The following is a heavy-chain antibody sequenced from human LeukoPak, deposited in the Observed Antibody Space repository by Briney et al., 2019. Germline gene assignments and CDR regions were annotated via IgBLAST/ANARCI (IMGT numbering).Heavy chain of an antibody. Sequence: PGGSLRLSCAASGFTFSDYAMCCVRQAPGKGLEWVSSISGNNGDNTFYEDSVKGRFTISRDNSKNTLFLQINSLRAEDTAVYYCAKKACTSTSCYNNFWGQGTLVTVSS. CDR3: AKKACTSTSCYNNF. J-gene: IGHJ4*02. CDR2: ISGNNGDNT. CDR1: GFTFSDYA. V-gene: IGHV3-23*01. D-gene: IGHD2-2*02.